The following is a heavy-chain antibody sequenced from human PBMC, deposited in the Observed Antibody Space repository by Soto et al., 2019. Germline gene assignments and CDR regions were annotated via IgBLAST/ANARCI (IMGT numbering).Heavy chain of an antibody. Sequence: QVQLVQSGAEEKKPGASVKVSCKASGYTFTSYAMHWVRQAPGQRLEWMGWINAGNGNTKYSQKFQGRVTITRDTSASTAYMELSSLRSEDTAVYYCARDYGDSSGYYWYTLWFDPWGQGTLVTVSS. CDR3: ARDYGDSSGYYWYTLWFDP. V-gene: IGHV1-3*05. CDR2: INAGNGNT. J-gene: IGHJ5*02. D-gene: IGHD3-22*01. CDR1: GYTFTSYA.